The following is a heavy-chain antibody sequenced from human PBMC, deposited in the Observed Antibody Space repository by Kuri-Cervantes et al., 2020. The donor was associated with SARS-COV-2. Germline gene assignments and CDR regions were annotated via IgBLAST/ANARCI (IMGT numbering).Heavy chain of an antibody. CDR1: GFTVSSNY. CDR3: ARGRGPGDFWSGLNWFDP. V-gene: IGHV3-53*01. CDR2: IYSSGST. J-gene: IGHJ5*02. D-gene: IGHD3-3*01. Sequence: GGSLRLSCAASGFTVSSNYMSWVRQAPGKGLEWVSVIYSSGSTNYADSVKGRFTISRDNFKNTLYHQMSSLRAEDTAVYYCARGRGPGDFWSGLNWFDPWGQGTLVTVSS.